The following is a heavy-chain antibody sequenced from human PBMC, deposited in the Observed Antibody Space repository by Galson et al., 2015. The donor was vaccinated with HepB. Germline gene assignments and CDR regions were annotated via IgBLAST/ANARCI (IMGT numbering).Heavy chain of an antibody. CDR1: GDSISNDRW. V-gene: IGHV4-4*02. CDR2: AYHSGGT. CDR3: ARAKEGRGYFDY. Sequence: TLSLTCAVSGDSISNDRWWSWVRQPPGEGLEWFGEAYHSGGTNYRPSLKSRVTISVDKSKNQFSLKLTSVTAADTAVYYCARAKEGRGYFDYWGQGTLVTVSS. J-gene: IGHJ4*02. D-gene: IGHD3-10*01.